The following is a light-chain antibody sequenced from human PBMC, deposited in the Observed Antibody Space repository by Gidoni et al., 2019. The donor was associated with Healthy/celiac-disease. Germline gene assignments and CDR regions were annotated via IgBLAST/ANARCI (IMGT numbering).Light chain of an antibody. CDR1: QDISNY. J-gene: IGKJ2*02. V-gene: IGKV1-33*01. CDR3: QQYDSFPRT. CDR2: DAS. Sequence: DIQMIQSPSSLSASVGDRVTITCQASQDISNYLNWYQQKPGKAPKFLIYDASKLETGVPSRFSGSGSGTDFTFTISSLQPEDVATYYCQQYDSFPRTFGQXTKLDLK.